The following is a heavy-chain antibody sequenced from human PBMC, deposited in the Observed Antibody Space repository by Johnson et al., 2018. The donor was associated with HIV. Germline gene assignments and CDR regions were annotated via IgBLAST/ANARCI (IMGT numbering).Heavy chain of an antibody. V-gene: IGHV3-30*03. J-gene: IGHJ3*02. CDR2: ISHDGSNK. Sequence: QEQLVESGGGLVQPGGSLRLSCAASGFTVSSNYMSWVRQAPGKGLEWVAVISHDGSNKYYVDSVKGRFTISRDSSKTTLYLQMNSLRAEDTAVYYCARLGIAAARGAFDIWGQGTMVTVAS. CDR1: GFTVSSNY. CDR3: ARLGIAAARGAFDI. D-gene: IGHD6-13*01.